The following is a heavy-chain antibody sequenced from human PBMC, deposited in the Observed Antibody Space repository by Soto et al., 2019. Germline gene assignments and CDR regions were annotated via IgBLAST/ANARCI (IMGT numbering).Heavy chain of an antibody. Sequence: QVQLVQSGAEVKKPGASVKVSCKASGYTFTSYDINWVRPATGQGLEWMGSMNPNSGNTGYAQKFQGRVTMTRNTSISTAYMELSSLRSEDTAVYYCARGETNNYYCYSMDVWGKGTTVTVSS. CDR2: MNPNSGNT. J-gene: IGHJ6*03. V-gene: IGHV1-8*01. D-gene: IGHD1-7*01. CDR3: ARGETNNYYCYSMDV. CDR1: GYTFTSYD.